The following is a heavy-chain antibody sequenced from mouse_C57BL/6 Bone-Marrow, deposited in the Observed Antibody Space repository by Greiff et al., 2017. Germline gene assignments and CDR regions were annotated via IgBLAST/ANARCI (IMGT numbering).Heavy chain of an antibody. J-gene: IGHJ3*01. CDR1: GFTFSDYY. CDR3: ARHYYYGSRSAWFAY. V-gene: IGHV5-12*01. D-gene: IGHD1-1*01. Sequence: EVKLVESGGGLVQPGGSLKLSCAASGFTFSDYYMYWVRQTPEKRLEWVAYISNGGGSTYYPDTVKGRFTISRDNAKNTLYLQMSRLKSEDTAMXYCARHYYYGSRSAWFAYWGQGTLVTVSA. CDR2: ISNGGGST.